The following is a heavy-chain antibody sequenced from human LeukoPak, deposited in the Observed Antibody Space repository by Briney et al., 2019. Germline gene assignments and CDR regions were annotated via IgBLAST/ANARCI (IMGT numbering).Heavy chain of an antibody. D-gene: IGHD6-6*01. CDR3: ARREGARPMDY. V-gene: IGHV4-39*01. CDR1: GGSISSSGYF. CDR2: IYNSGSGST. J-gene: IGHJ4*02. Sequence: PSGTLSLTCTVSGGSISSSGYFWGWIRQPPGKGLEWIGSIYNSGSGSTYYNPSLKSRVTISVDTSKNQFSLKLSSVTAADTAVYYCARREGARPMDYWGQGTLVTVSS.